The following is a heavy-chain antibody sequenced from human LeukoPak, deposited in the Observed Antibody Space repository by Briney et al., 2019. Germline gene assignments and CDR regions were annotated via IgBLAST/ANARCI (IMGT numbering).Heavy chain of an antibody. CDR3: ARLHFLYGMDV. D-gene: IGHD2/OR15-2a*01. CDR2: IYYSGIT. J-gene: IGHJ6*02. CDR1: GGSISGSSYY. Sequence: SETLSLTCTVSGGSISGSSYYWGSIRQPPGKGLDYLGRIYYSGITYYNPYLKSRVAISVDTSKNQFSLELNSVTAADTAVYYCARLHFLYGMDVWGQGTTVTVSS. V-gene: IGHV4-39*01.